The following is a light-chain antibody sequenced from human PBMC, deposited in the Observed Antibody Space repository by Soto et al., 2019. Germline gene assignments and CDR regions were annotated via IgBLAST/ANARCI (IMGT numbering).Light chain of an antibody. CDR3: QQLNTLPFT. J-gene: IGKJ5*01. CDR2: AAS. Sequence: IWVTQSPFLLSASTGDRVTITCLMSQGISSYLAWYQQKPGKAPELLIYAASTLQSGVPSRFSGSGSGTDFTLTISCLQSEDFATYHCQQLNTLPFTFGQGTRLEIK. CDR1: QGISSY. V-gene: IGKV1D-8*01.